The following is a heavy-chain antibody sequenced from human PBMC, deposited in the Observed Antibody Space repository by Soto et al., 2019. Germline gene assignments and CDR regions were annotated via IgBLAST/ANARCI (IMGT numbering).Heavy chain of an antibody. V-gene: IGHV5-51*01. J-gene: IGHJ4*02. CDR2: IYPGDSDT. Sequence: GESLKISCKGSGYSFSNYWIGWVRQMPGKGLEWRGIIYPGDSDTRYSPSFQGKVTISADKSINTAYLQWNSLKASDIAMYYCERLSVSWTADYWGQGTLVTVSS. CDR3: ERLSVSWTADY. D-gene: IGHD6-13*01. CDR1: GYSFSNYW.